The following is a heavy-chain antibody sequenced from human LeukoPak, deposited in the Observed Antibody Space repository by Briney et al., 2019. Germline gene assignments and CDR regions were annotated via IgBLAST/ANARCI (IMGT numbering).Heavy chain of an antibody. CDR2: IYYSGST. CDR1: GGSISSYY. Sequence: SETLSLTCTVSGGSISSYYWSWIRQPPGKGLEWIGYIYYSGSTNYNPSLKSRVTISVDTSKNQFSLKLSSVTAADTAVYYCARADAYCSGGSCYYYYYGMDVWGQGTTVTVSS. CDR3: ARADAYCSGGSCYYYYYGMDV. J-gene: IGHJ6*02. V-gene: IGHV4-59*01. D-gene: IGHD2-15*01.